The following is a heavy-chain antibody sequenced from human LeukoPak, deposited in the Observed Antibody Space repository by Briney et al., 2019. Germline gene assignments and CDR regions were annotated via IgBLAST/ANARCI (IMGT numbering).Heavy chain of an antibody. D-gene: IGHD3-3*01. Sequence: GGSLRLSCAASGFTFSSYAVSWVRQAPGKGLEWVSAISGSGGSTYYADSVKGRFTISRDNSKNTLYLQMNSLRAEDTAVYYCAKDWNGSPFFDYWGQGTLVTVSS. CDR2: ISGSGGST. J-gene: IGHJ4*02. CDR3: AKDWNGSPFFDY. CDR1: GFTFSSYA. V-gene: IGHV3-23*01.